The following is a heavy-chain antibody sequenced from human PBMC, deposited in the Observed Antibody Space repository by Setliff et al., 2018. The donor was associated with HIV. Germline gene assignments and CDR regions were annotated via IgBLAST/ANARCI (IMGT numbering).Heavy chain of an antibody. CDR1: GFTFSNYA. CDR3: ARVPAAIDY. V-gene: IGHV3-23*01. D-gene: IGHD2-15*01. J-gene: IGHJ4*02. Sequence: GGSLRLSCAASGFTFSNYAMSWVRQAPGKGLEWVSGISGSGDTTYYADSVKGRFTISRDNSKNTLYLQMNSLRAEDTAVYYCARVPAAIDYWGQGTLVTVSS. CDR2: ISGSGDTT.